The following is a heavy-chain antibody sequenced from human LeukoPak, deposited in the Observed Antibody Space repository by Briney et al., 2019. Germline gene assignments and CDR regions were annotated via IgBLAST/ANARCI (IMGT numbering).Heavy chain of an antibody. D-gene: IGHD5-24*01. CDR1: GFTFSSYA. Sequence: GGSLRLSCAASGFTFSSYAMSWVRQAPGKGLEWVSAISGSGGSTYYADSVKGRFTISRDNAKNSLYLQMNSLRAEDTAVYYCAREGDGYNFNSDAFDIWGQGTTVTVSS. CDR2: ISGSGGST. J-gene: IGHJ3*02. V-gene: IGHV3-23*01. CDR3: AREGDGYNFNSDAFDI.